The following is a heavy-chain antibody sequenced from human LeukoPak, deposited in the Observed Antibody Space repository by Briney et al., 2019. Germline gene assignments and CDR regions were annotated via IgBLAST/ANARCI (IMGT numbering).Heavy chain of an antibody. V-gene: IGHV1-8*03. CDR2: MNPNSGNT. CDR3: SRRRFLEWSYPFDY. Sequence: ASVKVSCKASGYTFTSYDINWVRQATGQGLEWMGWMNPNSGNTGYAQKFQGRVTITRNTSISTAYMELSSLRSEDTAVYYCSRRRFLEWSYPFDYWGQGTLVTVSS. D-gene: IGHD3-3*01. CDR1: GYTFTSYD. J-gene: IGHJ4*02.